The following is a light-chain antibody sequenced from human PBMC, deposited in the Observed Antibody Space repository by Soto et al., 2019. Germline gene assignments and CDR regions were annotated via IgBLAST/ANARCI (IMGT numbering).Light chain of an antibody. Sequence: IVMTHSPVTLSVSPGERPTLSGRSSQSVTNSYLAWYQQKPGQAPRLLIFGASTRAAGIPARFSGSGSGTEFTLTISSLQSEDFAVYYCQQYSNWPLTFGGGTKVDNK. CDR3: QQYSNWPLT. V-gene: IGKV3-15*01. J-gene: IGKJ4*01. CDR2: GAS. CDR1: QSVTNSY.